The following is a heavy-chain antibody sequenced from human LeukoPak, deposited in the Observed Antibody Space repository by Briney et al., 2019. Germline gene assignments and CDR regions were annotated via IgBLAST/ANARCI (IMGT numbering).Heavy chain of an antibody. CDR2: IYSSGST. CDR1: GGSISSYY. Sequence: SETLSLTCTVSGGSISSYYWSWIRQPAGKGLEWIGRIYSSGSTNYNPSLESRVTISLETSKNQFSLKLTSVTAADTAVYYCARAGYYYYYMDVWGKGTTVTVSS. J-gene: IGHJ6*03. V-gene: IGHV4-4*07. CDR3: ARAGYYYYYMDV.